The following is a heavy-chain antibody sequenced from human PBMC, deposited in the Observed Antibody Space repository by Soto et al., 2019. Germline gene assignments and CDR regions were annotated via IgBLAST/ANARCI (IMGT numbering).Heavy chain of an antibody. CDR2: MNPNSGDT. CDR1: GSTFTSYD. D-gene: IGHD4-17*01. J-gene: IGHJ5*02. Sequence: QVQLVQSGAEVKKPGASLKVSCKASGSTFTSYDINWVRQATGQGLEYLGWMNPNSGDTAYVQKFQGRLTMTWDTSITTAYMELSGLRSEDTALYFCARGVKYGAYSRWFDPWVQGTLVTVSS. V-gene: IGHV1-8*01. CDR3: ARGVKYGAYSRWFDP.